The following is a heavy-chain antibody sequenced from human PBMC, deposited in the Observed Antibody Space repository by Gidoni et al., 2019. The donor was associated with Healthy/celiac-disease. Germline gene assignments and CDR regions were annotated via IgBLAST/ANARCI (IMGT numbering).Heavy chain of an antibody. Sequence: PGQGPEWMGGIIPSFGTANYAQKFQGRVTITADKSTSTAYMELSSLRSEDTAVYYCAAGYYDFWSGPNYYYYYMDVWGKGTTVTVSS. CDR3: AAGYYDFWSGPNYYYYYMDV. CDR2: IIPSFGTA. J-gene: IGHJ6*03. V-gene: IGHV1-69*06. D-gene: IGHD3-3*01.